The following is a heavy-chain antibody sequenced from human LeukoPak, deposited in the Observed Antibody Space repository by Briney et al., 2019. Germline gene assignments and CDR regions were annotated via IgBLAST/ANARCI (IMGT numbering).Heavy chain of an antibody. D-gene: IGHD1-26*01. CDR2: IKRQTDGGTT. CDR1: GFIFSNNW. Sequence: GGSLRLSCAASGFIFSNNWMNWVRQGPGKGLEWVGRIKRQTDGGTTDHAGPVKDRFTISRDDSKNMLFLHMNSLKIDDTGLYYCTTGGGVGAIRTGVHWGQGTLVIVSS. CDR3: TTGGGVGAIRTGVH. J-gene: IGHJ4*02. V-gene: IGHV3-15*07.